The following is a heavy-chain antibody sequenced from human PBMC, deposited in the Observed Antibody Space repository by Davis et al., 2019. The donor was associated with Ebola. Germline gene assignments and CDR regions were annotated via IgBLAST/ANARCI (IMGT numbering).Heavy chain of an antibody. CDR2: ISFNGNVK. D-gene: IGHD7-27*01. J-gene: IGHJ4*02. CDR3: ATDRNWDFDY. V-gene: IGHV3-30*04. Sequence: GESLKISCAASGFTFSSYAMHWVRQAPGKGLEWVAVISFNGNVKYYADSVKGRFTISRDNAKNSLYLQMNSLRDEDTAVYYCATDRNWDFDYWGQGTLVTVSS. CDR1: GFTFSSYA.